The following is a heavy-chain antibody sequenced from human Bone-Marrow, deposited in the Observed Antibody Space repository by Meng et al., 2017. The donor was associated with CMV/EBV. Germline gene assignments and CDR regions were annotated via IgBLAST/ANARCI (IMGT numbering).Heavy chain of an antibody. Sequence: GESLKISCAASGFTFSSYGMHWVRQAPGKGLEYVSAISSNGGSTYYADSVKGRFTISRDNSKNTLYLQMGSLRAEDMAVYYCARDNWGPDYWGQGTLVTVSS. CDR2: ISSNGGST. V-gene: IGHV3-64*02. J-gene: IGHJ4*02. CDR1: GFTFSSYG. CDR3: ARDNWGPDY. D-gene: IGHD7-27*01.